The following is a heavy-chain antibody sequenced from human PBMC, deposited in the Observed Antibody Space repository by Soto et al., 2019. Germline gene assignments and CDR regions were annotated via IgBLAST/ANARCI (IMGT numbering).Heavy chain of an antibody. D-gene: IGHD3-22*01. Sequence: QVQLVESGGGLVKPGGSLRLSCAASGFTFSDYYMSWIRQAPGKGLEWVSYISSSSSYTNYADSVKGRFTISRDNAKNSLYLQMNSLRAEDTAVYYCARGQDYYDSSGPFDYWGQGTLVTVSS. CDR3: ARGQDYYDSSGPFDY. CDR1: GFTFSDYY. CDR2: ISSSSSYT. V-gene: IGHV3-11*06. J-gene: IGHJ4*02.